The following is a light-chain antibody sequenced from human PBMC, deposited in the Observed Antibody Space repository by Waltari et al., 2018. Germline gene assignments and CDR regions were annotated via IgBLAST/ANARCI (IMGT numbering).Light chain of an antibody. CDR2: DVS. Sequence: QSALTQPASVSGSPGQPITIPCTGTRSDVGAYNYVSWYQQHPGKAPKLVIYDVSKRPSGVSNRFSGSKSGNTASLTISGLQAEDEGDYYCCSYAGSSTFGFGGGTKLTVL. CDR3: CSYAGSSTFG. CDR1: RSDVGAYNY. V-gene: IGLV2-23*02. J-gene: IGLJ2*01.